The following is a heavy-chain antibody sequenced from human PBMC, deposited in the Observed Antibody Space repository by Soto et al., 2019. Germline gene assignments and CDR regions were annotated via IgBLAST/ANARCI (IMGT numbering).Heavy chain of an antibody. Sequence: QVQLVESGGGVVQPGRSLRLSCAASGFTFSSYGMHWVRQAPGKGLEWVAVISYDGSNKYYADSVKGRFTISRDNSXDTLYLQMNSLRAEDTAVYYCAKECGIAAAGTCFDYWGQGTLVTVSS. D-gene: IGHD6-13*01. V-gene: IGHV3-30*18. CDR3: AKECGIAAAGTCFDY. CDR1: GFTFSSYG. CDR2: ISYDGSNK. J-gene: IGHJ4*02.